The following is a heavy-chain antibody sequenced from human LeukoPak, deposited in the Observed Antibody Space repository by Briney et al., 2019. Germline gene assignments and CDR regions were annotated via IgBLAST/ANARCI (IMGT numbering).Heavy chain of an antibody. CDR3: AKSLSYCGGDCYPRALDY. J-gene: IGHJ4*02. V-gene: IGHV3-30-3*02. D-gene: IGHD2-21*02. CDR2: MSYDGNNE. CDR1: GFTFSSYT. Sequence: PGGSLRLSCAASGFTFSSYTMHWVRQTPDKGLEWVALMSYDGNNEYYADSVKGRFTISRDNSKNTLYLQMNSLRAEDTAVYYCAKSLSYCGGDCYPRALDYWGQGTLVTVSS.